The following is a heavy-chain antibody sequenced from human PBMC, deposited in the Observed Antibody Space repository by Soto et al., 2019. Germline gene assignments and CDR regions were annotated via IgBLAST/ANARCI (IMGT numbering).Heavy chain of an antibody. D-gene: IGHD3-10*01. CDR2: ISAYNGNT. CDR3: ARDVELWFGESYDY. CDR1: GYTFTSYG. V-gene: IGHV1-18*01. Sequence: AAVKVSCKASGYTFTSYGISWVRQAPGQGLEWMGWISAYNGNTNYAQKLQGRVTMTTDTSTSTAYMELRSLRSDDTAVYYCARDVELWFGESYDYWGQGTLVTVSS. J-gene: IGHJ4*02.